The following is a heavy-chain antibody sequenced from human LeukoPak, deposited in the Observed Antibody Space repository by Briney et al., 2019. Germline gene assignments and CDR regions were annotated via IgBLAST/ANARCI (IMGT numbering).Heavy chain of an antibody. V-gene: IGHV3-7*03. Sequence: PGGSLRLSCEASGLTFSSRGMNWVRQAPGQGLEWVASIKEDGSEKHYVDSVKGRFTISRDNGKNSLYLQMNSLRAEDTAVYYCARDSGWWRFDFWGQGTLVTVSS. J-gene: IGHJ4*02. CDR3: ARDSGWWRFDF. D-gene: IGHD6-13*01. CDR2: IKEDGSEK. CDR1: GLTFSSRG.